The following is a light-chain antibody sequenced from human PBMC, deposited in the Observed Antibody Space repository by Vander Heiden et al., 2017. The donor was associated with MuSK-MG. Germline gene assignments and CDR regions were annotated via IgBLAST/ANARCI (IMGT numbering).Light chain of an antibody. CDR3: QTWGSGTHVV. CDR1: SGHSSYA. CDR2: LNSDGTH. J-gene: IGLJ2*01. V-gene: IGLV4-69*02. Sequence: QLVLTQSPSPSASLGASVKLTCTLSSGHSSYAIAWHQQQPEKGPRYLMKLNSDGTHSKGEGIPDRFSGSSSGAERYLTITSLQSEDEADYYCQTWGSGTHVVFGGGTKLIV.